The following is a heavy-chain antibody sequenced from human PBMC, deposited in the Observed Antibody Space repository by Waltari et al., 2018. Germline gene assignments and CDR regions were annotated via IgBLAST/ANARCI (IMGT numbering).Heavy chain of an antibody. Sequence: QVQLQQWGEGLLKPSETLSLPCAVYGGSFCGYYWCWIRQPPGKGLEWIGEINHSGSTNYNPSLKSRVTISVDTSKNQCSLKLSSVTAADTAVYYWAHQKRPSIAARPHGMDVWGQGTTVTVSS. J-gene: IGHJ6*02. CDR1: GGSFCGYY. CDR3: AHQKRPSIAARPHGMDV. CDR2: INHSGST. V-gene: IGHV4-34*01. D-gene: IGHD6-6*01.